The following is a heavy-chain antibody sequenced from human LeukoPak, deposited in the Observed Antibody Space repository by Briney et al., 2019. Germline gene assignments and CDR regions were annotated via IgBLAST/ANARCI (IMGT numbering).Heavy chain of an antibody. CDR1: GGSISSSSYY. J-gene: IGHJ6*02. D-gene: IGHD2-15*01. CDR3: ASRVVAAFSYYYGMDV. Sequence: SETLSLTCTVSGGSISSSSYYWGWIRQPPGKGLEWIGSIYYSGSTYYNPSLKRRVTISVDTSKNQFSLKLSSVTAADTAVYYCASRVVAAFSYYYGMDVWGQGTTVTVSS. CDR2: IYYSGST. V-gene: IGHV4-39*07.